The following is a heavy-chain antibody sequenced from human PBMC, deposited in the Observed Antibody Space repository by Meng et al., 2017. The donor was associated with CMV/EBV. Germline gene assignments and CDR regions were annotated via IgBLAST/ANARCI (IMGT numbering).Heavy chain of an antibody. J-gene: IGHJ5*02. Sequence: QLPRERSGPGLGKPSETLSLTCTVSGGSISSSSYYWGWIRQPPGKGLEWIGSIYYSGSTYYNPSLKSRVTISVDTSKNQFSLKLSSVTAADTAVYYCARGVVTMIVVYDPWGQGTLVTVSS. CDR2: IYYSGST. V-gene: IGHV4-39*07. D-gene: IGHD3-22*01. CDR3: ARGVVTMIVVYDP. CDR1: GGSISSSSYY.